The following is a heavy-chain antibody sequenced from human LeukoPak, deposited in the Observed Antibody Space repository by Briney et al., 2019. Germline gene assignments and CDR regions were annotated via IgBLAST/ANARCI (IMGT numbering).Heavy chain of an antibody. J-gene: IGHJ5*02. D-gene: IGHD2-15*01. CDR1: GFTFSSYS. V-gene: IGHV3-21*06. Sequence: PGGSLRLSCAASGFTFSSYSMNWVRQAPGKGLEWVSPISSSSSYIYYADSVKGRFTISRDNAKNSLYLQMNSLRAEDTAVYYCARDEVAYCSGGSCYSTWFDPWGQGTLVTVSS. CDR3: ARDEVAYCSGGSCYSTWFDP. CDR2: ISSSSSYI.